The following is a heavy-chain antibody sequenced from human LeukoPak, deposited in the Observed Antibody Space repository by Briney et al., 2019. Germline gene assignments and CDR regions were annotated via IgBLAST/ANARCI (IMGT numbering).Heavy chain of an antibody. V-gene: IGHV3-21*01. J-gene: IGHJ1*01. CDR1: GFTFSSYS. D-gene: IGHD2-15*01. CDR3: ARAGGYCSGGSCYSLRSVEYFQH. Sequence: GGSLRLSCAASGFTFSSYSMNWVRQAPGKGLEWVSSISSSSSYIYYADSVKGRFTISRDNAKNSLYLQMNSLRAGDTAVYYCARAGGYCSGGSCYSLRSVEYFQHWGQGTLVTVSS. CDR2: ISSSSSYI.